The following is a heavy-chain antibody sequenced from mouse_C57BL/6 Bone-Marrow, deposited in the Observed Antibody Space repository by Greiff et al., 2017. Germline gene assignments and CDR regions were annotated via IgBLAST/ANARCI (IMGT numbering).Heavy chain of an antibody. V-gene: IGHV1-59*01. CDR3: ARRSPYYAMDY. CDR2: IDPSDSYT. CDR1: GYTFTSYW. J-gene: IGHJ4*01. Sequence: VQLQQPGAELVRPGTSVKLSCKASGYTFTSYWMHWVKQRPGQGLEWIGVIDPSDSYTNYNQNFKGQATLTVYTSSSTAYMQLSSLTSEDSAVYYCARRSPYYAMDYWSQGTSVTVSS.